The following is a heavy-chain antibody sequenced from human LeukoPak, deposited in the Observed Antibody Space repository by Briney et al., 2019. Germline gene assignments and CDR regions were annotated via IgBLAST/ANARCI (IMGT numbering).Heavy chain of an antibody. CDR3: ARRPYSNYEFDY. D-gene: IGHD4-11*01. V-gene: IGHV4-4*09. CDR1: GGSLSDNY. J-gene: IGHJ4*02. Sequence: SETLSLTCTVSGGSLSDNYWSWIRQPPGRGLEWIGYIYPSGSTSYNPSLKSRATISIDTSKNLFSLRLTSVTAADSAVYYCARRPYSNYEFDYWGQGTLVTVPS. CDR2: IYPSGST.